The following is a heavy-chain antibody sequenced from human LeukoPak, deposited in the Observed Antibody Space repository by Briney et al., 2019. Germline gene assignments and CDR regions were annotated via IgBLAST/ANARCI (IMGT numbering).Heavy chain of an antibody. V-gene: IGHV1-46*01. D-gene: IGHD3-3*01. Sequence: PGASVTVSCKASGYTFTSYYMHWVRQAPGQGLEWMGIINPSGGSTSYAQKFQGRVTMTRDTSTSTVYMELIRLRSDDTAVYYCAREDGVALPDYWGQGTLVTVSS. CDR3: AREDGVALPDY. CDR1: GYTFTSYY. CDR2: INPSGGST. J-gene: IGHJ4*02.